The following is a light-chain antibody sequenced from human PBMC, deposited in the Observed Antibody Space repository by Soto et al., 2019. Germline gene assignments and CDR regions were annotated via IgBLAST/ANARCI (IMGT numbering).Light chain of an antibody. CDR2: GAS. CDR3: QPYNNWPPWT. V-gene: IGKV3-15*01. Sequence: EIVMTQSPATLSVSPGERATLSCRVSQSLSSNLAWYQQKPGQAPRLLIYGASTRATGIPARFSGSGSGTEFTLTISSQQSEDFAVYYCQPYNNWPPWTFGRGTKVEIK. J-gene: IGKJ1*01. CDR1: QSLSSN.